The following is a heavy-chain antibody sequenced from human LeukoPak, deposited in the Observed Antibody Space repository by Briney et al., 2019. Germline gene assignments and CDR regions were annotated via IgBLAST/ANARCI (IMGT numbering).Heavy chain of an antibody. Sequence: PGGSLRLSCEASGFTVSSNFMAWVRQAPGKGPAWVSVIYRGGTTHYADSVRGRFAISREDSKNTLYLQMDSLRAEDTAVYYCARMTYYDSGTYQRYFDLWGRGTLVSASS. CDR1: GFTVSSNF. J-gene: IGHJ2*01. V-gene: IGHV3-66*01. CDR3: ARMTYYDSGTYQRYFDL. CDR2: IYRGGTT. D-gene: IGHD3-10*01.